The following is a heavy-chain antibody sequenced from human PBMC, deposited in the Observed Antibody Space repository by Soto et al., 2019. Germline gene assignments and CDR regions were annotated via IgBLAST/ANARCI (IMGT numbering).Heavy chain of an antibody. CDR1: GFTVSSNY. V-gene: IGHV3-66*01. D-gene: IGHD2-15*01. CDR3: ARAITDCSGGSCYLFDY. CDR2: IYSGGST. Sequence: GGSLRLSCAASGFTVSSNYMSWVRQAPGKGLEWVSVIYSGGSTYYADSVKGRFTISRDNSKNTLYLQMNSLRAEDTAVYYCARAITDCSGGSCYLFDYWGQGTLVTVSS. J-gene: IGHJ4*02.